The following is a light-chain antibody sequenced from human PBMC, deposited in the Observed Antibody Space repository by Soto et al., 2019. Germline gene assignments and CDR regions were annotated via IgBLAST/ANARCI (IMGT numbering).Light chain of an antibody. CDR2: GAT. CDR3: LQYSNGPRT. CDR1: QSVGSS. J-gene: IGKJ1*01. Sequence: ETVMTQSPATLSVSPGEGATLSCRASQSVGSSLAWYQHKPGQAPRLLIYGATTRATGIPARFSGSGYRAEFTLTINSLQSEDFALYYCLQYSNGPRTFGQGTKVDSK. V-gene: IGKV3-15*01.